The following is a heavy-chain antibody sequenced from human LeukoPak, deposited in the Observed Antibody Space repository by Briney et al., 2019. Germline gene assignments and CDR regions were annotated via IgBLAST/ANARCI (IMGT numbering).Heavy chain of an antibody. CDR2: INPDGSRT. Sequence: GGSLRLSCAASVFTFSSNWMHWVRQGPGKGLVWVSRINPDGSRTDYAESVKGRLTISRDNAKNTLSLEMNSLGDEDTAVYYCSRDFNGRNDFWGQGTLVTVSS. D-gene: IGHD1-14*01. CDR3: SRDFNGRNDF. J-gene: IGHJ4*02. CDR1: VFTFSSNW. V-gene: IGHV3-74*01.